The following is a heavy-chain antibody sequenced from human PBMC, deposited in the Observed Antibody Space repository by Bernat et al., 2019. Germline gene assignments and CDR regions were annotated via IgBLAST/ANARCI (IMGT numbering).Heavy chain of an antibody. Sequence: EVQLVESGGGLVQPGRSLRLSCAASGFTFSSYSMNWVRQAPGKGLEWVSYISSSSTIYYADSVKGRFTISRDNAKNSLYLQMNSLRAEDTAVYYCARGGDLYDFWSGHDYWGQGTLVTVSS. CDR3: ARGGDLYDFWSGHDY. V-gene: IGHV3-48*01. CDR1: GFTFSSYS. J-gene: IGHJ4*02. CDR2: ISSSSTI. D-gene: IGHD3-3*01.